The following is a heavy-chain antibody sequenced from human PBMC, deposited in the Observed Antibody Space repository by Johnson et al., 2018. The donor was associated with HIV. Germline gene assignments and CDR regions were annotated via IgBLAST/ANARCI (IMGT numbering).Heavy chain of an antibody. J-gene: IGHJ3*02. V-gene: IGHV3-43*01. CDR1: GFTFDDYT. CDR2: ISWDGGST. D-gene: IGHD6-13*01. CDR3: AKDLIAAAAPTAFDI. Sequence: VQLVESGGVVVQPGGSLRLSCAASGFTFDDYTMHWVRQAPGKGLEWVSLISWDGGSTYYAYSVKGRFPISRDNSKNSLYLQMNSLRTEDTALYYCAKDLIAAAAPTAFDIWGKGTMVTVSS.